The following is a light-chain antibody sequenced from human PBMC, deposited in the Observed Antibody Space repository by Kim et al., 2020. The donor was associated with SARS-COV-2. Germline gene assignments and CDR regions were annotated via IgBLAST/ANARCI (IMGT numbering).Light chain of an antibody. CDR3: STWDSSLNEWV. CDR1: SNNVGNQG. CDR2: RNN. J-gene: IGLJ3*02. Sequence: TAPLTCTGNSNNVGNQGAAWLQQHQGHPPKLLSYRNNNRPSGVSERLSASRSGTTASLTITGLQPEDEADYYCSTWDSSLNEWVFGGGTQLTVL. V-gene: IGLV10-54*01.